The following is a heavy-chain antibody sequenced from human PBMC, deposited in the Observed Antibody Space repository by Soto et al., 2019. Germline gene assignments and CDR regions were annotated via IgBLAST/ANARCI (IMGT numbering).Heavy chain of an antibody. CDR1: GYTFTSYD. Sequence: QVQLAQSGAEVKKPGASVKVSCKASGYTFTSYDINWVRQATGQGLEWMGWMNPNSGNTGYAQKFQGRVTMTRNTSISTAYMELSSLRSEDTAVYYCAKTKGRIAAEQDYYMDVWGKGTTVTVSS. V-gene: IGHV1-8*01. CDR3: AKTKGRIAAEQDYYMDV. J-gene: IGHJ6*03. D-gene: IGHD6-13*01. CDR2: MNPNSGNT.